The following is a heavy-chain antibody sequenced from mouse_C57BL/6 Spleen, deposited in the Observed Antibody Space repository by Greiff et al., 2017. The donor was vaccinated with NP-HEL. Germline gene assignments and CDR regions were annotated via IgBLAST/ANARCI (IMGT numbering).Heavy chain of an antibody. V-gene: IGHV1-80*01. CDR1: GYAFSSYW. D-gene: IGHD2-1*01. Sequence: QVQLKQSGAELVKPGASVKISCKASGYAFSSYWMNWVKQRPGKGLEWIGQIYPGDGDTNYNGKFKGKATLTADKSSSTAYMQLSSLTSEDSAVYFCARSYGNSYAMDYWGQGTSVTVSS. J-gene: IGHJ4*01. CDR2: IYPGDGDT. CDR3: ARSYGNSYAMDY.